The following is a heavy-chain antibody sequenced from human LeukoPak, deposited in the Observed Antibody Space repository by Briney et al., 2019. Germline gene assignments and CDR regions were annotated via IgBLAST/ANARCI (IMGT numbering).Heavy chain of an antibody. J-gene: IGHJ5*02. CDR3: ARDARYSSGWYLP. CDR2: IYYSGST. Sequence: SETLSLTCTVSGGSISSSSYYWGWIRQPPGKGLEWIGSIYYSGSTYYNPSLKSRVTISVDTSKNQFSLKLSSVTAADTAVYYCARDARYSSGWYLPWGQGTLVTVSS. D-gene: IGHD6-19*01. CDR1: GGSISSSSYY. V-gene: IGHV4-39*07.